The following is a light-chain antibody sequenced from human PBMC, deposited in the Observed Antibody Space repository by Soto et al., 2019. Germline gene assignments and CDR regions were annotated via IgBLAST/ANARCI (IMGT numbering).Light chain of an antibody. V-gene: IGKV1-9*01. CDR1: QGINSY. J-gene: IGKJ5*01. CDR2: AAS. CDR3: QQINSYPIT. Sequence: DIQLIQSPSFLSASVGDRVTITCRASQGINSYLAWYQQKPGKVPKLLIYAASTLQSGVPSRFSGSGSGTEFTLTISSLQPEDFATYYCQQINSYPITFGQGTRLEI.